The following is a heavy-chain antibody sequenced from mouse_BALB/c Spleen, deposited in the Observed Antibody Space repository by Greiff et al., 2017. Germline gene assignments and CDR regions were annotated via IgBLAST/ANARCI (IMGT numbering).Heavy chain of an antibody. D-gene: IGHD1-2*01. Sequence: VQLQQSGPGLVQPSQSLSITCTVSGFSLTSYGVHWVRQSPGKGLEWLGVIWSGGSTDYNAAFISRLSISKDNSKSQVFFKMNSLQANDTAIYYCASDYGYWFAYWGQGTLVTVSA. CDR3: ASDYGYWFAY. V-gene: IGHV2-2*02. CDR2: IWSGGST. CDR1: GFSLTSYG. J-gene: IGHJ3*01.